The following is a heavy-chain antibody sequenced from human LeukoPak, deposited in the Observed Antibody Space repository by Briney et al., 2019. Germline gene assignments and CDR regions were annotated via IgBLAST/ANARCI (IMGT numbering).Heavy chain of an antibody. CDR2: ISAYNGNT. CDR1: GGTFIIYA. Sequence: ASVKVSSMASGGTFIIYAISWVRQAPGQGLEWMGWISAYNGNTNYAQKLQGRVTITTDTTTSTAYMELRSLRSDDTPVYYCASALVGAGWFDHWGQGTLVTVSS. CDR3: ASALVGAGWFDH. J-gene: IGHJ5*02. D-gene: IGHD1-26*01. V-gene: IGHV1-18*01.